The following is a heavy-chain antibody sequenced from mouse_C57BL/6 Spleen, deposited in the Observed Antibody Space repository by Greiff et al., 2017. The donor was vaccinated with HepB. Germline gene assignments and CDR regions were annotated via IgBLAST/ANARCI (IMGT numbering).Heavy chain of an antibody. Sequence: QVQLQQPGAELVKPGASVKLSCKASGYTFTSYWMHWVKQRPGQGLEWIGMIHPNSGSINYNEKFKSKATLTVDKSSSTAYMQLSSLTSEDSAVYYCASSSGYAWFAYWGQGTLVTVSA. CDR1: GYTFTSYW. CDR3: ASSSGYAWFAY. V-gene: IGHV1-64*01. CDR2: IHPNSGSI. J-gene: IGHJ3*01. D-gene: IGHD3-2*02.